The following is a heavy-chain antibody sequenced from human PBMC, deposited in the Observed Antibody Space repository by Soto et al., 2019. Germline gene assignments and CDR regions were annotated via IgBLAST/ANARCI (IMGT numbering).Heavy chain of an antibody. D-gene: IGHD6-13*01. CDR2: IIPIFGTA. Sequence: QVQLVQSGAEVKKPGSSVKVSCKASGGTFSSYAISWVRQAPGQGLEWMGGIIPIFGTANYAQKFQGRVTITGDESTSTCEMELSSLRSEDTAVYYCGRGIAAAGTEYNWFDPWGQGALVTVSS. CDR3: GRGIAAAGTEYNWFDP. CDR1: GGTFSSYA. V-gene: IGHV1-69*12. J-gene: IGHJ5*02.